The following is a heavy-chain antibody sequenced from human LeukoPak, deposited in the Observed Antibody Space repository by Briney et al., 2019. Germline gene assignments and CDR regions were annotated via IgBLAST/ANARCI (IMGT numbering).Heavy chain of an antibody. J-gene: IGHJ6*02. CDR3: ARDGFRRDYYYYGMDV. Sequence: SETLSLTCTVSGGSISSYYWSWIRQPPGTGLEWIGYIYYSGSTNYNPSLKSRVTISVDTSKNQFSLKLSSVTAADTAVYYCARDGFRRDYYYYGMDVWGQGTTVTVSS. CDR1: GGSISSYY. D-gene: IGHD3-3*01. CDR2: IYYSGST. V-gene: IGHV4-59*08.